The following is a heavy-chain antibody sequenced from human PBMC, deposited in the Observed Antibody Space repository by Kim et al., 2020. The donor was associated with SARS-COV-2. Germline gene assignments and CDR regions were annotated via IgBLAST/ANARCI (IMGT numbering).Heavy chain of an antibody. CDR2: ISADSSYI. CDR3: ARDLYWSSDF. D-gene: IGHD2-15*01. J-gene: IGHJ4*02. Sequence: GGSLRLSCTASGVNFGDSGMNWVRQTPGKGLEWVSHISADSSYIRYAESVKGRLTVSRENAHSSLYLQMNSLRPEDTSVYYCARDLYWSSDFWGRGILVTVS. CDR1: GVNFGDSG. V-gene: IGHV3-21*01.